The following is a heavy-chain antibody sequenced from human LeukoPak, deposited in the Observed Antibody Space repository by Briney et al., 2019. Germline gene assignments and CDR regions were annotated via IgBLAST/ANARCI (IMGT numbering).Heavy chain of an antibody. CDR1: GFTFSSYA. J-gene: IGHJ5*02. CDR3: AKDVEASSSWYRGDWFDP. CDR2: ISGSGGST. Sequence: GSLRLSCAASGFTFSSYAMSWVRQAPGKGLELVAAISGSGGSTYYADSVKGRFTISRDNSKNTLYLQMNSLRAEDTAVYYCAKDVEASSSWYRGDWFDPWGQGTLVTVSS. V-gene: IGHV3-23*01. D-gene: IGHD6-13*01.